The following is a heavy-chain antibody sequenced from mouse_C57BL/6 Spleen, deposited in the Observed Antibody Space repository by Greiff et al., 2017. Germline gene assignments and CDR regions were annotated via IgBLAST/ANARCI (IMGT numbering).Heavy chain of an antibody. D-gene: IGHD1-1*01. CDR3: ARTDYGSSWYFDY. CDR2: IDPNSGGT. Sequence: QVHVKQPGAELVKPGASVKLSCKASGYTFTSYWMHWVKQRPGRGLEWIGRIDPNSGGTKYNEKFKSKATLTVDKPSSTAYMQLSSLTSEDSAVYYCARTDYGSSWYFDYWGQGTTLTVSS. CDR1: GYTFTSYW. J-gene: IGHJ2*01. V-gene: IGHV1-72*01.